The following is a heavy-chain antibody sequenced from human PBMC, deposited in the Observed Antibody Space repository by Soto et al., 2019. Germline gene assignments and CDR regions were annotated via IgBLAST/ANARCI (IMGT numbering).Heavy chain of an antibody. D-gene: IGHD4-4*01. CDR2: VYYNGNT. V-gene: IGHV4-59*01. Sequence: QVQLQGSDPGLVKPSETLSLRCSVSGGSISTYHWSWIRQPPGKRLEWIGNVYYNGNTNYNPSVKSRVSISVDTSKNEFFLRLSSVTAADTAVYYCARGGATGYLDSWGQGTRVIVSS. J-gene: IGHJ4*02. CDR1: GGSISTYH. CDR3: ARGGATGYLDS.